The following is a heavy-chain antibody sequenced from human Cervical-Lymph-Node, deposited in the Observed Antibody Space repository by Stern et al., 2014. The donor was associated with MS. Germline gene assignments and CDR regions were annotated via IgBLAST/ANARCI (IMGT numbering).Heavy chain of an antibody. CDR2: IDCDDDK. CDR1: GFSLSTSGMR. CDR3: ARMGYSSSRGAFDY. Sequence: ESGPALVKPTQTLTLTCTFSGFSLSTSGMRVSWIRQPPGKALEWLARIDCDDDKFDRTSLKTRLTISKDTSKNQVVLTMTNMDPVDTATYYCARMGYSSSRGAFDYWGQGTLVTVSS. V-gene: IGHV2-70*04. D-gene: IGHD6-6*01. J-gene: IGHJ4*02.